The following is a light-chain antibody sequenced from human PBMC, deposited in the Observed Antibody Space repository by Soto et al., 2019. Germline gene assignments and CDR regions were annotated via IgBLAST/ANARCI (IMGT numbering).Light chain of an antibody. CDR2: DVS. V-gene: IGLV2-11*01. Sequence: QSALTQPRSVSGSPGHSVTISCTGTSSDVGGYNYVSWYQQHPGKAPKLMIYDVSKRPSGVPDRFSGSKSGNTASLTISGLQAEDEADYHCCSYAGSYSVVFGGGTQLTVL. CDR3: CSYAGSYSVV. CDR1: SSDVGGYNY. J-gene: IGLJ2*01.